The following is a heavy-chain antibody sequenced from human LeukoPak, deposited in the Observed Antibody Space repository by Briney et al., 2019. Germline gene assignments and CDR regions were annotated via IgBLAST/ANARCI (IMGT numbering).Heavy chain of an antibody. V-gene: IGHV1-18*01. J-gene: IGHJ5*02. CDR3: ARDGLSYTNPNTWFDR. CDR1: VYPYTINY. D-gene: IGHD2-2*02. CDR2: ISVYNGDK. Sequence: ASVTVSLTCSVYPYTINYINWVGQARGQGRERMGWISVYNGDKNNAHNLHCRVTMTTDTSTDTAYMELRSLRSDDTAVYYCARDGLSYTNPNTWFDRWGQGTLVTVSS.